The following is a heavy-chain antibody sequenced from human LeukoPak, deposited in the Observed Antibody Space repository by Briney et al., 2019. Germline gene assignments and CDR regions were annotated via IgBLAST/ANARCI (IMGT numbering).Heavy chain of an antibody. CDR3: ARDHCSANSCYEDYYNGVDV. V-gene: IGHV1-2*02. J-gene: IGHJ6*02. CDR1: GYTFTGYY. Sequence: ASVKVSCKASGYTFTGYYLQWVRQARGQGREWMGWINPNSGGTEYAQRFQGRVTMTRDKSISTAYMELSSLRSDDTAIYYFARDHCSANSCYEDYYNGVDVRGQGTTVTVSS. CDR2: INPNSGGT. D-gene: IGHD2-2*01.